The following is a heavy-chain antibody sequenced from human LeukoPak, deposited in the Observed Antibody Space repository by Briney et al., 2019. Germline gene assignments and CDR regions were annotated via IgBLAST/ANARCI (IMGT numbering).Heavy chain of an antibody. Sequence: ASVKVSCEVSGYTLTELSMHWVRQAPGKGLEWMGGFDPEDGETIYAQKFQGRVTMTEDTSTDTAYMELSSLRSEDTAVYHCARDVAVEGAPDYWGQGTLVTVSS. CDR1: GYTLTELS. D-gene: IGHD2-15*01. V-gene: IGHV1-24*01. CDR2: FDPEDGET. CDR3: ARDVAVEGAPDY. J-gene: IGHJ4*02.